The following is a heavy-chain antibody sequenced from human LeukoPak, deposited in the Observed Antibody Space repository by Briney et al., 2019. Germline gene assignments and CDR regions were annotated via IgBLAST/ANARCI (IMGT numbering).Heavy chain of an antibody. V-gene: IGHV1-2*06. Sequence: ASVTVSFTASGYTFTGYHMHWVRQAPGQGLEWMGRINPNSGDTNYAQNFQGRVTMTRDTSISTAYMELSRLRSDDTAVYYCARDYCSSTSCLFGYWGQGTLVTVSS. D-gene: IGHD2-2*01. J-gene: IGHJ4*02. CDR2: INPNSGDT. CDR1: GYTFTGYH. CDR3: ARDYCSSTSCLFGY.